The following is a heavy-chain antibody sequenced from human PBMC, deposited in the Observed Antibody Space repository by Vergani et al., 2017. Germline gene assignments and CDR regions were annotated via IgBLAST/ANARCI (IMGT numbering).Heavy chain of an antibody. Sequence: QVQLVQSGAELKKPGASVSVSCKGSSHTFQTYGISWVRQAPGKGLEWMAWIRPYTGHTIYAQKFQDRVTMTADTSTNTAYMGLRSLRSDDTAVYFCAKVAPSNSEVTPTAFDFWGQGTMVTVSS. D-gene: IGHD1-1*01. CDR3: AKVAPSNSEVTPTAFDF. CDR2: IRPYTGHT. V-gene: IGHV1-18*01. J-gene: IGHJ3*01. CDR1: SHTFQTYG.